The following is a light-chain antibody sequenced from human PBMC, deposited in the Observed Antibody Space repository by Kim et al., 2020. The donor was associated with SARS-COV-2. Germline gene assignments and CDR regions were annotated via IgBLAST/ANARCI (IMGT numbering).Light chain of an antibody. CDR3: QKYNTAPWT. CDR2: AAS. V-gene: IGKV1-27*01. CDR1: QGISNY. J-gene: IGKJ1*01. Sequence: ASVGDGVTISCRESQGISNYLAWYQQKPGQAPKLLIYAASALQFGVSSRFNGSGSGTDFTLTISDLQPEDVATYYCQKYNTAPWTFGHGTKVDIK.